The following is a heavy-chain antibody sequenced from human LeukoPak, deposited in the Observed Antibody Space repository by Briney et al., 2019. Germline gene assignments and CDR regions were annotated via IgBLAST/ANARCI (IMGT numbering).Heavy chain of an antibody. Sequence: GGSLRLSCAASGFTFSSYWMSWVRQAPGKGLEWVANIKQDGSEKYYVDSVKGRFTISRDNAKNSLYLQMNSLRAEDTAVYYCARDGFEARITGDKAPVDYWGQGTLVTVSS. CDR3: ARDGFEARITGDKAPVDY. J-gene: IGHJ4*02. CDR1: GFTFSSYW. CDR2: IKQDGSEK. D-gene: IGHD7-27*01. V-gene: IGHV3-7*01.